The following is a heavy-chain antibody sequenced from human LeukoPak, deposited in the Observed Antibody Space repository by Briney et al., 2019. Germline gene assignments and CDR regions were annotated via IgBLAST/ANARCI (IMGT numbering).Heavy chain of an antibody. CDR2: NYDSGST. V-gene: IGHV4-34*01. D-gene: IGHD6-19*01. J-gene: IGHJ4*02. Sequence: PSETLTLTCAVYGGTFSGYYWSWVRQPPGKGLEWVGENYDSGSTNYNASLKRRVTISVDKSKNKFSLKQKRVTAEDTAVYYCARGLPPRQVAGTLYYFDYWGQGTLVTVSS. CDR1: GGTFSGYY. CDR3: ARGLPPRQVAGTLYYFDY.